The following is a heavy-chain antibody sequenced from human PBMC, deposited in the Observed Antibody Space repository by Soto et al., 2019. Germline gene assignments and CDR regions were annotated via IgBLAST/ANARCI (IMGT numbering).Heavy chain of an antibody. CDR3: ATVEDIVATISNYYCGMDV. V-gene: IGHV1-69*01. CDR2: IIPIFGTA. CDR1: GGTFSSYA. D-gene: IGHD5-12*01. J-gene: IGHJ6*02. Sequence: QVQLVQSGAEVKKPGSSVKVSCKASGGTFSSYAISWVRQAPGQGLEWMGGIIPIFGTANYAQKFQGRVTITADESTSTAYMELSSLRSEDTAVYYCATVEDIVATISNYYCGMDVWGQGTTVTVSS.